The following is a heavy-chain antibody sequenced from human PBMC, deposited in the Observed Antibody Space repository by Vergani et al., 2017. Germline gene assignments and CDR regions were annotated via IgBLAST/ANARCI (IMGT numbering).Heavy chain of an antibody. V-gene: IGHV4-39*01. CDR2: IYHSGGA. Sequence: QLHLQESGPGLVKPSETLSLTCTVSGGSITSSRYYWGWIRQPPGKGLEWIGNIYHSGGAYYNPSLKGRVTISVDTSKNQLSLEVTSVTAADTAIYFCARTDSFILRFFHWALWGQGTLVTGSS. D-gene: IGHD3-9*01. CDR3: ARTDSFILRFFHWAL. J-gene: IGHJ4*02. CDR1: GGSITSSRYY.